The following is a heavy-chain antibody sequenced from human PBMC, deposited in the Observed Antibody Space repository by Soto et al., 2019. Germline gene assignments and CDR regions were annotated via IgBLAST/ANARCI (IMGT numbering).Heavy chain of an antibody. D-gene: IGHD6-13*01. J-gene: IGHJ4*02. V-gene: IGHV3-48*01. Sequence: GGSLRLSCAASGFTFSSYSMNWVRQAPGKGLEWVSYISSSSSTIYYADSVKGRFTISRDNAKNSLYLQMNSLRAEDTAVYYCARAQHPNEAAGILWGQGTLVTVSS. CDR2: ISSSSSTI. CDR3: ARAQHPNEAAGIL. CDR1: GFTFSSYS.